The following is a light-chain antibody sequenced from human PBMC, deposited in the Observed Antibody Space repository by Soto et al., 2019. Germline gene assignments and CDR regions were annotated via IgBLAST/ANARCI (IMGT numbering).Light chain of an antibody. CDR1: QGISSY. J-gene: IGKJ1*01. V-gene: IGKV1-39*01. CDR3: QQSYSTSWT. CDR2: AAS. Sequence: DIQMTQSPSSLSASVGDRVTITCRASQGISSYLNWYQQKPGKAPKLLIYAASSLQSGVPSRFSGSGSGTDFTLTIISLQPEDFATYYCQQSYSTSWTFGQGTKVDIK.